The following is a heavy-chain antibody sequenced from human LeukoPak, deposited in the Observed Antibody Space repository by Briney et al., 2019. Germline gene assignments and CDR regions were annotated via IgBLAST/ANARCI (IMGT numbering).Heavy chain of an antibody. J-gene: IGHJ4*02. CDR2: IYTSGST. V-gene: IGHV4-4*09. CDR1: GDSISSYY. CDR3: ARHSIVGARNAYDY. Sequence: SETLSLTRSVSGDSISSYYWRWVRQPPGKGLEWIGYIYTSGSTNYNPSLKSRLTISVDTSKNQFPLKLSSVTAADTAVYYCARHSIVGARNAYDYWGQGTLVTVSS. D-gene: IGHD1-26*01.